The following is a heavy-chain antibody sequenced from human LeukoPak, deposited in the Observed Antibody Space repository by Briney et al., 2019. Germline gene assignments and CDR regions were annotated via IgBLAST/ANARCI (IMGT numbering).Heavy chain of an antibody. CDR1: GGSFTDYF. Sequence: SETLSLTCTVFGGSFTDYFWTWIRHSPGKGLEWIGEINDYTGDTNYNPSLNSRVSISLEKSKNQFSLELRSVTAADTAIYYCAKQPYNYYYLDVWGKGTTVTVSS. CDR3: AKQPYNYYYLDV. J-gene: IGHJ6*03. V-gene: IGHV4-34*01. D-gene: IGHD2-21*01. CDR2: INDYTGDT.